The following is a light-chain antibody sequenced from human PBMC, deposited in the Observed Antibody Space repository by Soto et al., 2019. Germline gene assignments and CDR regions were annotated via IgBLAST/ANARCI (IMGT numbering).Light chain of an antibody. V-gene: IGKV1-27*01. CDR2: AAS. CDR3: QQHNDWPT. J-gene: IGKJ5*01. CDR1: QGIDNH. Sequence: DIQMTQSPSSLSASVGDRVTITCRASQGIDNHLAWFQQKPGKAPNLLIYAASTLQSGVPSRFIGSGSGTDFTLTISSLQSEDFAIYYCQQHNDWPTFGQGTRLEI.